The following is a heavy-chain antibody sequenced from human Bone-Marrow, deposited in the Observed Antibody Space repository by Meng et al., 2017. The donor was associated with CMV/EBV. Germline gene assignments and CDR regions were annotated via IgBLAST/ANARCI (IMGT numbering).Heavy chain of an antibody. J-gene: IGHJ4*02. CDR1: GFTFSSYA. V-gene: IGHV3-30-3*01. CDR2: ISYDGSKK. CDR3: ARGVVPAADRYCSGGSCHYYFDY. D-gene: IGHD2-15*01. Sequence: GESLKISCAASGFTFSSYAMHWVRQAPGKGLEWVAVISYDGSKKYYADSVKGRFTISRDNSKNTLYQQMNSLRGEDTALYYCARGVVPAADRYCSGGSCHYYFDYWGQGTLVTVSS.